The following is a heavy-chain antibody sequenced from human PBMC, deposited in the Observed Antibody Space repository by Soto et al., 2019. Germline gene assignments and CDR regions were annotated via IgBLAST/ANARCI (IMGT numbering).Heavy chain of an antibody. CDR1: GGTFSSYA. CDR3: ARGPVNYYGSGSYRSHYYSGMDV. D-gene: IGHD3-10*01. J-gene: IGHJ6*02. V-gene: IGHV1-69*01. CDR2: IIPIFGTA. Sequence: SVKVSCKASGGTFSSYAISWVRQAPGQGLEWMGGIIPIFGTANYAQKFQGRVTITADESTSTAYMELSSLRSEDTAVYYCARGPVNYYGSGSYRSHYYSGMDVWGQGTTVTVSS.